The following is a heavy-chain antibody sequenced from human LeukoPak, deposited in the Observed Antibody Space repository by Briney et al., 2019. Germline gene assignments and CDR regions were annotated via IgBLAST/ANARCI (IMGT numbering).Heavy chain of an antibody. CDR1: GFTFSSYG. V-gene: IGHV3-33*06. J-gene: IGHJ4*02. D-gene: IGHD6-19*01. Sequence: PGGSLRLSCAASGFTFSSYGMHWVRRAPGKGLEWVAVIWYDGSNKYYADSVKGRFTISRDNSKNTLYLQMNSLRAEDTAVYYCAKDTSSGRSTADYWGQGTLVTVSS. CDR2: IWYDGSNK. CDR3: AKDTSSGRSTADY.